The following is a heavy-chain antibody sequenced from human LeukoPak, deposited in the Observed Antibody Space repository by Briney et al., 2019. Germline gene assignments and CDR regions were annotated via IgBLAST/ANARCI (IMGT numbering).Heavy chain of an antibody. CDR3: ARKSDSLMLRGGDC. CDR1: EFSVSSNY. D-gene: IGHD3-10*01. Sequence: GGSLRLSCAASEFSVSSNYMTWVRQAPGKGLECVSIIYSGGTTYYADSVRGRFTISGDNSKNTLYLQMDRLRVEDTAVYYCARKSDSLMLRGGDCWGQGTLVTVSS. V-gene: IGHV3-66*01. CDR2: IYSGGTT. J-gene: IGHJ4*02.